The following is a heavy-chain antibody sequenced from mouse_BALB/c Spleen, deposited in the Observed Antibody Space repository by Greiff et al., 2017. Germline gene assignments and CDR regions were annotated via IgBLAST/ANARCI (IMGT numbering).Heavy chain of an antibody. D-gene: IGHD4-1*01. CDR2: IAPGSGST. CDR1: GYTFTSYW. V-gene: IGHV1S41*01. CDR3: ARRGAGRYFDV. J-gene: IGHJ1*01. Sequence: DLVKPGASVKLSCKASGYTFTSYWINWIKQRPGQGLEWIGRIAPGSGSTYYNEMFKGKATLTVDTSSSTAYIQLSSLSSEDSAVYVCARRGAGRYFDVGGAGTTGTVSS.